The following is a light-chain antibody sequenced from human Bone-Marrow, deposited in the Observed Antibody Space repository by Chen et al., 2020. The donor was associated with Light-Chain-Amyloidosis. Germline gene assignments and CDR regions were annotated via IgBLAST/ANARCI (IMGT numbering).Light chain of an antibody. CDR3: SSYTITNTLV. V-gene: IGLV2-14*01. CDR2: EVT. Sequence: QSALTQPASVSGFPGQSITIACTGTSSDVGGDNHVSWYQQHPDKAPKLMIYEVTNRPSWFPDRFSGSKSDNTASLTISGLQTEDEADYFCSSYTITNTLVFGSGTRVTVL. J-gene: IGLJ1*01. CDR1: SSDVGGDNH.